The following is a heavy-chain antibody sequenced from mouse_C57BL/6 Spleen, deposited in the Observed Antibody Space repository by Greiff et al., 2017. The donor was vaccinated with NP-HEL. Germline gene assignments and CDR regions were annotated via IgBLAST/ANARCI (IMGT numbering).Heavy chain of an antibody. V-gene: IGHV1-50*01. J-gene: IGHJ4*01. CDR1: GYTFTSYW. D-gene: IGHD2-1*01. CDR3: ARLGKNGNLGYYAMDY. CDR2: IDPSDSYT. Sequence: QVQLQQPGAELVKPGASVKLSCKASGYTFTSYWMQWVKQRPGQGLEWIGEIDPSDSYTNYKQKFKGKATLTVDTSASTSYMQLSSLTSEDSAVYYCARLGKNGNLGYYAMDYWGKGTSVTVSS.